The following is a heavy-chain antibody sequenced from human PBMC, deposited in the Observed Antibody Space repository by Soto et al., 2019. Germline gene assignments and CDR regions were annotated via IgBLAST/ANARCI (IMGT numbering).Heavy chain of an antibody. Sequence: SETLSLTCTVSGGSISSSSYYWGWIRQPPGKGLEWIGSIYYSGSTYYNPSLKSRVTISVDTSKNQFSLKLSSVTAADTAVYYCARRGLYDSSGYYKTFDYWGKGTLVTVSS. CDR3: ARRGLYDSSGYYKTFDY. CDR1: GGSISSSSYY. D-gene: IGHD3-22*01. J-gene: IGHJ4*02. V-gene: IGHV4-39*01. CDR2: IYYSGST.